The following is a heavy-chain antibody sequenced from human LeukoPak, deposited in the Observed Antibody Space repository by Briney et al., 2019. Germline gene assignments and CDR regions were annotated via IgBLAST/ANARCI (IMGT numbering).Heavy chain of an antibody. CDR2: ISYDGSNK. CDR3: AKMQGMAASADIAY. CDR1: GFTFSSYA. V-gene: IGHV3-30-3*02. J-gene: IGHJ4*02. Sequence: GGSLRLSCAASGFTFSSYAMHWVRQAPGKGLEWVAVISYDGSNKYYADSVKGRFTISRDNSKNTLYLQMNSLRAEDTAVYYCAKMQGMAASADIAYWGQGTLVTVSS. D-gene: IGHD6-13*01.